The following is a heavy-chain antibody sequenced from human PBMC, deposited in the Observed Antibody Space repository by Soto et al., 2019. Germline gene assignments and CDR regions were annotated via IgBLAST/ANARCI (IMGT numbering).Heavy chain of an antibody. Sequence: QVQLVQSGAEVKKHGSSVKVSCKASGGTFSSYAIDWVRQAPGQGLEWMGGIIPIFGTTNYAQKLQGRVKLTADESTRTAYMELSTLRSEDTAVYYCASGTVTGREYNYDYYGMDVWGQGTTVTVSS. CDR2: IIPIFGTT. J-gene: IGHJ6*02. CDR1: GGTFSSYA. V-gene: IGHV1-69*12. D-gene: IGHD1-1*01. CDR3: ASGTVTGREYNYDYYGMDV.